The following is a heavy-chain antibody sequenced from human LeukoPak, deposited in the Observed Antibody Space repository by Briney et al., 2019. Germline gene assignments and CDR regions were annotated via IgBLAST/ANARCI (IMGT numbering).Heavy chain of an antibody. CDR3: ARDGLDTAMVAYYYYYGMDV. Sequence: GGSLRLSCAASGFTFSSYSMNWDRQAPGKGLEWVSYISSSSSTIYYADSVKGRFTISRDNAKNSLYLQMNSLRDEDTAVYYCARDGLDTAMVAYYYYYGMDVWGQGTTVTVSS. V-gene: IGHV3-48*02. CDR2: ISSSSSTI. J-gene: IGHJ6*02. D-gene: IGHD5-18*01. CDR1: GFTFSSYS.